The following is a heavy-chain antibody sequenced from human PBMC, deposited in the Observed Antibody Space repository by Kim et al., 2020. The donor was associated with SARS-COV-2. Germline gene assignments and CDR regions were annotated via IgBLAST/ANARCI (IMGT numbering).Heavy chain of an antibody. V-gene: IGHV6-1*01. CDR3: ARDSSLYYGMDV. J-gene: IGHJ6*02. Sequence: DYAVSVKSRITITPATAKNQFSLQLNSVTPEDTAVYYCARDSSLYYGMDVWGQGTTVTVSS.